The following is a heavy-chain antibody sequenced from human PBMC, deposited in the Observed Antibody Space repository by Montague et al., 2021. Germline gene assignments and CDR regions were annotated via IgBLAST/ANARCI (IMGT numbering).Heavy chain of an antibody. CDR2: IQSGGYT. CDR1: GFSVNNMF. CDR3: ARALVVSASRHYYGLDV. D-gene: IGHD2-15*01. V-gene: IGHV3-66*01. Sequence: SQRLSCAASGFSVNNMFMTWVRQAPGKGLEWVSTIQSGGYTDYADSVKGRFTITRDNAENFLHLQMNSLRAEDTAVYYCARALVVSASRHYYGLDVWGQGTTVTVSS. J-gene: IGHJ6*02.